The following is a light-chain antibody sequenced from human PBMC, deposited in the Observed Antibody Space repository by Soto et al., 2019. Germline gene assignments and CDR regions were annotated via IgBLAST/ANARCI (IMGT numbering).Light chain of an antibody. V-gene: IGKV3-20*01. CDR2: GAS. Sequence: EIVLTQSPGTLSLSPGERATLSCRASQSISNSYLAWYQQKPGQAPRLLIYGASSRATGIPARFSGSGSGTDFTLTISSLEPEDFAVYYCHQYGGSSPFGGGTKVEIK. CDR3: HQYGGSSP. J-gene: IGKJ4*01. CDR1: QSISNSY.